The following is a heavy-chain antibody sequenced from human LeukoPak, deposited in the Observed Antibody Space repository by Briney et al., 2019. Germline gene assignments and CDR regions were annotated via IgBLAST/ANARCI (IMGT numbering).Heavy chain of an antibody. CDR3: ARYGGNDYSKFDY. CDR2: IYYSGST. D-gene: IGHD4-11*01. J-gene: IGHJ4*02. Sequence: PSETLSLTCTVSGGSISSYYWSWIRQPPGKGLEWIGYIYYSGSTNYNPSLKSRVTISVDTSKNQFSLKLSSVTAADTAVFYCARYGGNDYSKFDYWGQGTLVTVSS. CDR1: GGSISSYY. V-gene: IGHV4-59*08.